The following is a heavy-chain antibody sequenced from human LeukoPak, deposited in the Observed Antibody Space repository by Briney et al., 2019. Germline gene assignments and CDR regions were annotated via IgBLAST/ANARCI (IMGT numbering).Heavy chain of an antibody. Sequence: PSETLSLTCTVSGGSISTYYWNWIRQPPGKGLEWIGDIYYSGSTDYNPSLKSRAIISIDTSKNQFSLKLSSVTAADTAVYYCARNWNYMMGWFDPWGQGTVVTVSS. V-gene: IGHV4-59*01. CDR2: IYYSGST. D-gene: IGHD1-7*01. J-gene: IGHJ5*02. CDR3: ARNWNYMMGWFDP. CDR1: GGSISTYY.